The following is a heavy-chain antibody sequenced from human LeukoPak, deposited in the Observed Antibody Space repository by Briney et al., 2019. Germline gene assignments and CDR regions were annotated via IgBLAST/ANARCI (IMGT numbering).Heavy chain of an antibody. J-gene: IGHJ4*02. V-gene: IGHV3-9*01. CDR2: INPDGSYT. CDR1: GFTFDDYA. CDR3: ATGWENPPLGTPFDY. Sequence: GGSLRLSCAASGFTFDDYAMHWVRQAPGKGLEWVSGINPDGSYTSYADSVKSRFTISRDNAKNSLYLQMNSLRAEDTAVYYCATGWENPPLGTPFDYWGQGTLVTVSS. D-gene: IGHD1-26*01.